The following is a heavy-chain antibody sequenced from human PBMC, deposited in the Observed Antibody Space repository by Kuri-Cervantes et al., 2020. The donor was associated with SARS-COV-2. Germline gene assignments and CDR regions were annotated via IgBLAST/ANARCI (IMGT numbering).Heavy chain of an antibody. Sequence: ASVKVSCKASGYTFTSDGISWVRQAPGQGLEWMGWISAYNGNTNYAQKLQGRVTITTDTSTSTAYMQLRSLISDDTAVYYCASRVREDYGEDYWGQGTLVTVSS. J-gene: IGHJ4*02. CDR1: GYTFTSDG. D-gene: IGHD4-17*01. CDR2: ISAYNGNT. V-gene: IGHV1-18*01. CDR3: ASRVREDYGEDY.